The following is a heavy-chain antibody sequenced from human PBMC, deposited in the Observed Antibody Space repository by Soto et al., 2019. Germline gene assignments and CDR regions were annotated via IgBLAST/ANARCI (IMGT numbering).Heavy chain of an antibody. J-gene: IGHJ4*02. Sequence: SETLSLTCAVYGGSFRGYDLSWIRQPPGKGLEWIGEINHSGSTNYNPSLKSRVTISVDTSKNQFSLKLSSVTAADTAVYYCARTLMGLHLGELSSFDYWGQGTLVTVSS. CDR3: ARTLMGLHLGELSSFDY. V-gene: IGHV4-34*01. D-gene: IGHD3-16*02. CDR1: GGSFRGYD. CDR2: INHSGST.